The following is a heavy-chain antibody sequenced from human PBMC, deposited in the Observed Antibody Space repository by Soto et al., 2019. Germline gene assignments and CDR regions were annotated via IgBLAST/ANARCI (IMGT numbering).Heavy chain of an antibody. J-gene: IGHJ4*02. Sequence: LRLSCAASGFTFSSYAMSWVRQAPGKGLEWVSSISSSSSYIYYADSVKGRFTISRDNAKNSLYLQMNSLRAEDTAVYYCARAPLWFGELLYFDYWGQGTLVTVSS. CDR3: ARAPLWFGELLYFDY. V-gene: IGHV3-21*01. CDR1: GFTFSSYA. CDR2: ISSSSSYI. D-gene: IGHD3-10*01.